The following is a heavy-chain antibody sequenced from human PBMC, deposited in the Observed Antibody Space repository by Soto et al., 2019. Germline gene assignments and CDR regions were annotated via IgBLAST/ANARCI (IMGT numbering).Heavy chain of an antibody. J-gene: IGHJ5*02. CDR1: GFTFSSYS. V-gene: IGHV3-21*01. Sequence: PGGSLRLSCAASGFTFSSYSMNWVRQAPGKGLEWVSSISSSSSYIYYADSVKGRFTISRDNAKNSLYLQMNSLRAEDTAVYYCARDYSSGWKPRWFDPWGQGTLVTVSS. D-gene: IGHD6-19*01. CDR3: ARDYSSGWKPRWFDP. CDR2: ISSSSSYI.